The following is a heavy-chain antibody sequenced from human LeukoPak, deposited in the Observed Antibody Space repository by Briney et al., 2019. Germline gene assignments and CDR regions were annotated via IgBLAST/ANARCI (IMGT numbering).Heavy chain of an antibody. CDR2: INTDGSST. Sequence: GGSLRLSCSASGFTLSNYWMHWVRQAPGKGLVWVSRINTDGSSTNYADSVKGRFTVSRDNAKNTLYLQMNSLRAEDTAVYYCARGQPGYSYGHYYYYYYMDVWGKGTTVTVSS. CDR3: ARGQPGYSYGHYYYYYYMDV. CDR1: GFTLSNYW. V-gene: IGHV3-74*01. D-gene: IGHD5-18*01. J-gene: IGHJ6*03.